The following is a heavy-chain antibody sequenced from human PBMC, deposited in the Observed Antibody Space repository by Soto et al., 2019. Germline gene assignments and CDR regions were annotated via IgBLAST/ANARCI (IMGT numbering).Heavy chain of an antibody. J-gene: IGHJ4*02. CDR3: VRDSPIGSTFSGYDGIDY. D-gene: IGHD5-12*01. V-gene: IGHV1-69*08. CDR2: ILPLLDTT. Sequence: QVQLVQSGAEVKQPGSSVKVSCKTSGGTFSNDIITWVRQAPGQGLEWMGRILPLLDTTNYAQKFQGRVTITADKSTGTAYMELNSLRSEDTAVYYCVRDSPIGSTFSGYDGIDYWGQVTLVTVAS. CDR1: GGTFSNDI.